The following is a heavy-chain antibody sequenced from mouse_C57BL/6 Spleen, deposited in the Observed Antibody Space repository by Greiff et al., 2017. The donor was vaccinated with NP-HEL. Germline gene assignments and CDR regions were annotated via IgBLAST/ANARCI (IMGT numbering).Heavy chain of an antibody. Sequence: VQLKESGGGLVKPGGSLKLSCAASGFTFSDYGMHWVRQAPEKGLEWVAYISSGSSTIYYADTVKGRFTISRDNAKNTLFLQRTSLRSEDTAMYYCARGVVPNWYFDVWGTGTTVTVSS. D-gene: IGHD1-1*01. CDR3: ARGVVPNWYFDV. CDR1: GFTFSDYG. J-gene: IGHJ1*03. V-gene: IGHV5-17*01. CDR2: ISSGSSTI.